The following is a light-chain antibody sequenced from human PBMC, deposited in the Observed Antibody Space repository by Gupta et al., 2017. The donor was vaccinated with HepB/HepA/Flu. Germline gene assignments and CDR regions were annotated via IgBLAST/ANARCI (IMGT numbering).Light chain of an antibody. CDR1: SGHSSYA. CDR3: QTWGTGVWV. V-gene: IGLV4-69*01. Sequence: QLVLTQSPSASASLGASVKLTCTLSSGHSSYAIAWHQQQPEKGPRYLMKLNSDGSHSKGDGIPDRFSGSSSGAERSLTISSLQSEDEADYYCQTWGTGVWVCGGGTKLTGL. CDR2: LNSDGSH. J-gene: IGLJ3*02.